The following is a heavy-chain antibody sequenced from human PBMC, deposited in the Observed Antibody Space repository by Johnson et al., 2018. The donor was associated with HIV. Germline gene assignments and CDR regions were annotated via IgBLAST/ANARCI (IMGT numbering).Heavy chain of an antibody. V-gene: IGHV3-11*04. CDR1: GFTFSDYY. J-gene: IGHJ3*02. D-gene: IGHD3-16*01. Sequence: QVQLVESGGGVVQPGRSLRLSCAASGFTFSDYYMSWIRQAPGKGLEWVSHISGSSNNIFYADSVKGRFTISRDNAKNSLYLQMNSLRAEDTAVYYCARRGRRADDAFDIWGQGTMVTVSS. CDR3: ARRGRRADDAFDI. CDR2: ISGSSNNI.